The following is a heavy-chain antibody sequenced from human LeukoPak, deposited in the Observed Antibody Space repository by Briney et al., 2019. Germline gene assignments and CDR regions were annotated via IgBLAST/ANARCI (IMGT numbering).Heavy chain of an antibody. CDR2: IYYSGST. J-gene: IGHJ6*03. V-gene: IGHV4-59*01. D-gene: IGHD4-23*01. CDR3: ARMTMVVTRSTYYYYYYYMDV. Sequence: SETLSLTCTVSGGSISSYYWSWIRQPPGKGLEWIGYIYYSGSTDYNPSLKSRVTISVDTSKNQFSLKLSSVTAADTAVYYCARMTMVVTRSTYYYYYYYMDVWGKGTTVTVSS. CDR1: GGSISSYY.